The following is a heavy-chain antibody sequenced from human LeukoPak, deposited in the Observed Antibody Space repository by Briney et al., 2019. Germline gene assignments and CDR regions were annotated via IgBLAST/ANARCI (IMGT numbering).Heavy chain of an antibody. CDR2: ISSSSSYI. D-gene: IGHD4-17*01. CDR1: GFTFSSYW. Sequence: GGSLRLSCAASGFTFSSYWMSWVRQAPGKGLEWVSSISSSSSYIYYADSVKGRFTISRDNAKNSLYLQMKSLRAEDTAVYYCARDRTTVTTMFGYWGQGTLVTVSS. V-gene: IGHV3-21*01. J-gene: IGHJ4*02. CDR3: ARDRTTVTTMFGY.